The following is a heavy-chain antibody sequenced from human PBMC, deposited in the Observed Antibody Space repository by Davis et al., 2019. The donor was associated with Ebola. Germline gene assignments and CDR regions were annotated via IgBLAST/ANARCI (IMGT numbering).Heavy chain of an antibody. J-gene: IGHJ3*02. V-gene: IGHV3-7*01. Sequence: GESLKISCAASGFTFSSYWMSWVRQAPGKGLEWVANIKQDGSEKYYVDSVKGRFIISRDNAKNSLYLQMNSLRAEDTAVYYCARVMRWLQFSAFDIWGQGTMVTVSS. CDR2: IKQDGSEK. CDR1: GFTFSSYW. D-gene: IGHD5-24*01. CDR3: ARVMRWLQFSAFDI.